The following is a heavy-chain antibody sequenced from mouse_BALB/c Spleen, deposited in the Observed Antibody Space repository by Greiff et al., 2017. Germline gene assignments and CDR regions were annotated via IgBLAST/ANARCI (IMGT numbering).Heavy chain of an antibody. CDR2: ISSGGSYT. V-gene: IGHV5-6*01. Sequence: EVKVVESGGDLVKPGGSLKLSCAASGFTFSSYGMSWVRQTPDKRLEWVATISSGGSYTYYPDSVKGRFTISRDNAKNTLYLQMSSLKSEDTAMYYCARQGYGNYDYAMDYWGQGTSVTVSS. CDR3: ARQGYGNYDYAMDY. J-gene: IGHJ4*01. D-gene: IGHD2-10*02. CDR1: GFTFSSYG.